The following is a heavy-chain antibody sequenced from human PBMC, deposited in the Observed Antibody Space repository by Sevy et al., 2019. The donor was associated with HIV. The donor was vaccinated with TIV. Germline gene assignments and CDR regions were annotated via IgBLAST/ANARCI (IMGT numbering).Heavy chain of an antibody. V-gene: IGHV4-61*01. CDR2: IYYSGTA. D-gene: IGHD5-18*01. J-gene: IGHJ6*02. CDR1: GDSVSSGTYH. Sequence: SETLSLTCTVFGDSVSSGTYHWSWIRQPPGKGLEWIGYIYYSGTANFNPSLRSRVTMSVDTSENQFSLKLNSMTAADTAVYYCARRRTALVAGHYYGLDVWGQGTTVPSP. CDR3: ARRRTALVAGHYYGLDV.